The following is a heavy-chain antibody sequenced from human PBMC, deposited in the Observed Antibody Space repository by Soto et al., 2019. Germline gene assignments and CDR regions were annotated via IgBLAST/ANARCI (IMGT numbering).Heavy chain of an antibody. CDR3: ASTIVRRVIIPEAFDI. D-gene: IGHD3-10*01. Sequence: SETLSLTCAVSGGSISSGGYSWSWIRQPPGKGLEWIGYIYHSGSTYYNTSLKNRVTISVDRSKKQFSLKLSSVTAANTAENKCASTIVRRVIIPEAFDIWGQGTMVTGS. CDR1: GGSISSGGYS. CDR2: IYHSGST. J-gene: IGHJ3*02. V-gene: IGHV4-30-2*01.